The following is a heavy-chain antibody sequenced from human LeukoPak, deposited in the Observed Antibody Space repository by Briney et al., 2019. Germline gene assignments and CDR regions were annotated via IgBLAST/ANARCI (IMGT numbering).Heavy chain of an antibody. CDR2: ISSSSSYI. J-gene: IGHJ4*02. D-gene: IGHD6-19*01. Sequence: GGSLRLSCAASGFTFRSYSMNWVRQAPGKGLEWVSSISSSSSYIYYADSVKGRFTISRDNAKNSLYLQMNSLRAEDTAVYYCARDPADIAVAPTTYDYWGQGTLVTVSS. CDR1: GFTFRSYS. V-gene: IGHV3-21*01. CDR3: ARDPADIAVAPTTYDY.